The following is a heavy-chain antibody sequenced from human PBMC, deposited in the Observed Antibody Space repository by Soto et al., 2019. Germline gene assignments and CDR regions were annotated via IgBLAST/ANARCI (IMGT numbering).Heavy chain of an antibody. CDR1: GGSISTSSYF. Sequence: QLQLQESGPGLVKPSETLSLTCTVSGGSISTSSYFWGWIRQPPGKGLEWIGSIYYSGSAYYNPSLKSRVTISVDTSKNQFSLKLSSVTAADTAVYYCARDYDSSGDYWGQGTLVTVSS. V-gene: IGHV4-39*01. J-gene: IGHJ4*02. D-gene: IGHD3-22*01. CDR2: IYYSGSA. CDR3: ARDYDSSGDY.